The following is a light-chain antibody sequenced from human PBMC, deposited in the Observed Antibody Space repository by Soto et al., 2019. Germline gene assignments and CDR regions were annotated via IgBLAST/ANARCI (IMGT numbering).Light chain of an antibody. V-gene: IGLV2-8*01. J-gene: IGLJ2*01. CDR3: SSYAGSNNVV. CDR1: RSDVGGYNY. CDR2: EVS. Sequence: QSALTQPPSASGSPGQSVTISCTGTRSDVGGYNYVSWYQQHPGKAPKLMIYEVSKRPSGVPVRFSGSKSGNTASLTVSGLQAEDEADYYCSSYAGSNNVVFGGGTKLTVL.